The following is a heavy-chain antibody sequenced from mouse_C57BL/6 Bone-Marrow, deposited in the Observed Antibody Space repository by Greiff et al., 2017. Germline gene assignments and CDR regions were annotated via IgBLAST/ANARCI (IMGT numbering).Heavy chain of an antibody. CDR3: ARYDYGGGLAD. J-gene: IGHJ3*01. Sequence: QVQLQQSGAELVRPGTSVKMSCKASGYTFTNYWIGWAKQRPGHGLEWIGDLYPGGGYTTYNEKLKGKATLTADKSSSTAYMQFSSLTSEDSAIYYWARYDYGGGLADWGQGTLVTVSA. V-gene: IGHV1-63*01. CDR1: GYTFTNYW. CDR2: LYPGGGYT. D-gene: IGHD2-4*01.